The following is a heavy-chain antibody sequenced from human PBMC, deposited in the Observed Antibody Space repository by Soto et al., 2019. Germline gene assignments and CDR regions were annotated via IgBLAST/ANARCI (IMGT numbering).Heavy chain of an antibody. V-gene: IGHV1-24*01. J-gene: IGHJ4*02. CDR1: GYTLTELS. D-gene: IGHD4-17*01. CDR2: FDPEDGET. Sequence: ASVKVSCKVSGYTLTELSMHWVRQAPGKGLEWMGGFDPEDGETIYAQKFQGRVTMTEDTSTDTAYMELSSLRSEDTAVYYCATDIYGDYYFDYWGQGTLVTVS. CDR3: ATDIYGDYYFDY.